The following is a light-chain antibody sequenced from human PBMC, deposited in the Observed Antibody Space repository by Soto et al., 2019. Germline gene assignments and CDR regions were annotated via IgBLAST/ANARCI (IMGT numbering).Light chain of an antibody. CDR2: GAS. V-gene: IGKV3-20*01. CDR1: QSVSSSC. CDR3: QQYGSSPYT. Sequence: EIVLTQSPGTLSLSPGDRATLSCRASQSVSSSCLAWYQQKPGLAPRLLIFGASSRATGIPDRFSGSGSGTDFTLTISRLEPEDFAVYYCQQYGSSPYTFGQGTKLEI. J-gene: IGKJ2*01.